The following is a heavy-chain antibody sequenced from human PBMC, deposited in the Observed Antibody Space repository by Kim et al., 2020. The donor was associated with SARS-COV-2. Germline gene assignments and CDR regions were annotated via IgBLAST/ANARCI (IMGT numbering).Heavy chain of an antibody. CDR3: AREEVLTGIDY. CDR2: T. D-gene: IGHD3-10*01. V-gene: IGHV3-74*01. Sequence: TSYARSVKGQFPISRDNAKNTLYLQMNSLRAEDTAVYYCAREEVLTGIDYWGQGTLVTVSS. J-gene: IGHJ4*02.